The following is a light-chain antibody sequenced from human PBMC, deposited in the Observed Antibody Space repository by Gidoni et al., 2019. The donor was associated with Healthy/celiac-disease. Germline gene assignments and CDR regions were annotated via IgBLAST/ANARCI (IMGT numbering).Light chain of an antibody. CDR3: QKYNSAPWT. V-gene: IGKV1-27*01. CDR1: QRISNY. CDR2: AAS. Sequence: IQLTPSPSSLSASVGDRVTITCRASQRISNYLDWYQQKPGKVPKLLIYAASTLQSGVPSRFSGSGSGTDFTLTISSLQPEDVATYYCQKYNSAPWTFGQGTKVEIK. J-gene: IGKJ1*01.